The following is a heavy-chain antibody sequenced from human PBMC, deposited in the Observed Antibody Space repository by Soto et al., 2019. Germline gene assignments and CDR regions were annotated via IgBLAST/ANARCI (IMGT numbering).Heavy chain of an antibody. CDR2: IIPIFGTA. Sequence: GASVKVSCKASGGTFSSYAISWVRQAPGQGLEWMGGIIPIFGTANYAQKFQGRVTITADESTSTAYMELSSLRSEDTAVYYCASAYTYYDILTGYFYDAFDIWGQGTMVTVSS. J-gene: IGHJ3*02. V-gene: IGHV1-69*13. CDR3: ASAYTYYDILTGYFYDAFDI. CDR1: GGTFSSYA. D-gene: IGHD3-9*01.